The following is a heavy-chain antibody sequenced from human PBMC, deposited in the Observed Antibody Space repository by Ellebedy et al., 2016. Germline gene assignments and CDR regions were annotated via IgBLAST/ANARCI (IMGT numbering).Heavy chain of an antibody. CDR1: GFTFSTYA. CDR3: AKEAITFGGVFDY. J-gene: IGHJ4*02. D-gene: IGHD3-16*01. V-gene: IGHV3-23*01. Sequence: GGSLRLSCAASGFTFSTYAMSWVRQAPGKGLEWVSGISSSGGGTYYAESVKGRFTISRDNSKNLLYLQMNSLRAEDTALYYCAKEAITFGGVFDYWGQGILVIVSS. CDR2: ISSSGGGT.